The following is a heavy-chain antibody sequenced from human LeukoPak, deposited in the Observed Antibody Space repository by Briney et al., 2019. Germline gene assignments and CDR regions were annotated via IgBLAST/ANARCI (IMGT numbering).Heavy chain of an antibody. CDR2: IYTSGST. D-gene: IGHD1-7*01. J-gene: IGHJ3*02. V-gene: IGHV4-61*02. CDR1: GGSISSGSYY. Sequence: PSETLSLTCTVSGGSISSGSYYWSWIRQPAGKGLEWIGRIYTSGSTNYNPSLKSRVTISVDTSKNQFSLKLSSVTAADTAVYYCARRRAGTTVEDAFDIWGQGTMVTVSS. CDR3: ARRRAGTTVEDAFDI.